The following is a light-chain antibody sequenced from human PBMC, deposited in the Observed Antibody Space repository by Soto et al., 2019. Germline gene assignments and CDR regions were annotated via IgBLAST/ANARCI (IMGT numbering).Light chain of an antibody. J-gene: IGKJ5*01. Sequence: DIQMTQSPSSVAASVGDRVTITCRASQGMTNRLAWYQQKPGKAPKLLIYEASSLQSGVPSRISGSGSGTDFTLTISSLQPEDFATYYCQQANSFPITFGQGTRLEIK. V-gene: IGKV1D-12*01. CDR1: QGMTNR. CDR2: EAS. CDR3: QQANSFPIT.